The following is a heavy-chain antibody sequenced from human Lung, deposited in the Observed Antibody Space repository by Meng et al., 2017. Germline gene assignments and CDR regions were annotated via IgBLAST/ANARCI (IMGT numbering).Heavy chain of an antibody. D-gene: IGHD4-11*01. J-gene: IGHJ4*02. V-gene: IGHV4-34*01. CDR3: ARGPTTMAHDFDY. Sequence: QVQLHAWAAGLLKPSETLSLTCVVSGGSFSDYYWSWIRQPPGKGLEWIGEINHSGSTNYNPSLESRATISVDTSQNNLSLKLSSVTAADSAVYYCARGPTTMAHDFDYWGQGTLVTVSS. CDR2: INHSGST. CDR1: GGSFSDYY.